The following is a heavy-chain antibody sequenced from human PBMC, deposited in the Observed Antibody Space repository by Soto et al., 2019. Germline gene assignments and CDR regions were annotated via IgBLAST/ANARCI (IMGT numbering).Heavy chain of an antibody. D-gene: IGHD3-16*01. CDR2: INPNSGNT. Sequence: QVQLVQSGAELKKPGASVMVSCKTSGYSFTTYDINWVRQATGQGLEWMGWINPNSGNTGYAHRFHGRLSMTKDTSTGTVYMELSDLRSDDTAIYFCARGWGRWPHEKPGDYWGQGTLVTVS. CDR1: GYSFTTYD. CDR3: ARGWGRWPHEKPGDY. V-gene: IGHV1-8*01. J-gene: IGHJ4*02.